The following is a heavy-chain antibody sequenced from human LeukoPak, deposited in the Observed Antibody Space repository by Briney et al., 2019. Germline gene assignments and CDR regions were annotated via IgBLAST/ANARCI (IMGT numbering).Heavy chain of an antibody. CDR2: ISSSSTSI. CDR1: GFTFSSHR. CDR3: ATSRFGWSPQFDY. D-gene: IGHD3-10*01. V-gene: IGHV3-21*04. Sequence: GGSLRLSCTASGFTFSSHRMNWVRQAPGRGLEWVSSISSSSTSIYYANSVKGRFTISRDSAKNSLYLQMSSLRSEDTAVYYCATSRFGWSPQFDYWGQGTLVTVSS. J-gene: IGHJ4*02.